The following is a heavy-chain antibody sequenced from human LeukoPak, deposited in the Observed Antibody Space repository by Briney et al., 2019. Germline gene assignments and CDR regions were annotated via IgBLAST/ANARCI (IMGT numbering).Heavy chain of an antibody. CDR2: MYYSGTT. CDR1: GGSISNYY. D-gene: IGHD6-13*01. CDR3: ARGVYIAAAQYGY. Sequence: SETLSLTCTVSGGSISNYYWRWIRQPPGKGLEWIGDMYYSGTTNYNPSLKSRVTISVDTSKNQFSLKLNSVTAADTAVYYCARGVYIAAAQYGYWGQGTLVTVSS. J-gene: IGHJ4*02. V-gene: IGHV4-59*01.